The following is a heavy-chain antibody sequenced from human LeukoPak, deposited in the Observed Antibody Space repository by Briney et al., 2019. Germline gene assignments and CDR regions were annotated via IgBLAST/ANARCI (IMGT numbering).Heavy chain of an antibody. CDR2: ISGGGGST. CDR1: GFTFSSYA. Sequence: GGSLRLSCAASGFTFSSYAMSWVRQAPGKGLEWVSTISGGGGSTYYADSVKGRFTISRDNSKNTLYLHMNSLRAEDTAVYYCAKVGGNYYDSSGYSYSMTPDYWGQGTLVTVSS. D-gene: IGHD3-22*01. V-gene: IGHV3-23*01. J-gene: IGHJ4*02. CDR3: AKVGGNYYDSSGYSYSMTPDY.